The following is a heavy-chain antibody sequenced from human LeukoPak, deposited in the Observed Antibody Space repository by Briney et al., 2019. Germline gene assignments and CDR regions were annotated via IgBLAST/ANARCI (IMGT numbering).Heavy chain of an antibody. CDR2: IYPGDSDT. D-gene: IGHD6-13*01. J-gene: IGHJ5*02. CDR3: ARAGAGNFRGNWFDP. Sequence: GESLKISCKGSGYSFTSYWIGWVRQMPGKGLEGRGIIYPGDSDTRYSPSLQGQVTISADKSISTAYLQWSSLKASDTAMYYCARAGAGNFRGNWFDPWGQGTLVPVSS. V-gene: IGHV5-51*01. CDR1: GYSFTSYW.